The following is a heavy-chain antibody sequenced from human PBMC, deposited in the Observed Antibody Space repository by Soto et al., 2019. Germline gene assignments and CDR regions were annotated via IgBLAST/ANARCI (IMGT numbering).Heavy chain of an antibody. Sequence: QVQLVQSGAELKKPGSSVKVSCKASGGSFSNFGISWVRQAPGQGLEWMGGIVPVFGRPNYAQRFRGRLTITADESTSTGYMELISLRSDDTAVYYCGREGSGYNFWGQGTQVTVSS. CDR3: GREGSGYNF. CDR1: GGSFSNFG. J-gene: IGHJ4*02. CDR2: IVPVFGRP. V-gene: IGHV1-69*01. D-gene: IGHD5-12*01.